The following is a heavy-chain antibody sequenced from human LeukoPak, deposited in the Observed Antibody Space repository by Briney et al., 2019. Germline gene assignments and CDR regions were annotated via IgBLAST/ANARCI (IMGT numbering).Heavy chain of an antibody. V-gene: IGHV3-23*01. D-gene: IGHD2-15*01. CDR3: ARQQRIRHCSEGVCTEGYYFDY. CDR1: GFAFNMFA. J-gene: IGHJ4*02. Sequence: GGSLRLSCAGTGFAFNMFAIDWVRQAPGQGLEWVSCLSRGGSTTNYADSVKGRFTISRDKSQNSVFLQLNILRPEDTAVYYCARQQRIRHCSEGVCTEGYYFDYWGQGTLVTVSS. CDR2: LSRGGSTT.